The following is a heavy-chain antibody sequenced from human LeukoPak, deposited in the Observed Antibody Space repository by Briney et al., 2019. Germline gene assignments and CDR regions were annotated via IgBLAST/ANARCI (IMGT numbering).Heavy chain of an antibody. CDR2: ISGSGGST. CDR1: GFTFSSYA. D-gene: IGHD6-6*01. CDR3: AKEPPSIAARRSQFDY. Sequence: PGGSLRLSCAASGFTFSSYAMSWVRQAPGKGLEWVSAISGSGGSTYYADSVKGRFTISRDNSKNTLYLLMNSLRAEDTAVYYCAKEPPSIAARRSQFDYWGQGTLVTVSS. V-gene: IGHV3-23*01. J-gene: IGHJ4*02.